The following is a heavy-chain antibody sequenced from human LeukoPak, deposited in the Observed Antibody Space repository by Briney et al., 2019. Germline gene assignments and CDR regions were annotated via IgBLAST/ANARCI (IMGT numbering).Heavy chain of an antibody. CDR2: MYYSGST. CDR3: ARSSGDGYSPDYYYYYGMDV. Sequence: SETLSLTCTVSGGSISSSSYYWGWIRQPPGKGLEWIGSMYYSGSTYYSPSLKSRVTISADTSKNQFSLKLNSVTAADTAVHYCARSSGDGYSPDYYYYYGMDVWGQGTTVAVSS. J-gene: IGHJ6*02. CDR1: GGSISSSSYY. D-gene: IGHD5-24*01. V-gene: IGHV4-39*01.